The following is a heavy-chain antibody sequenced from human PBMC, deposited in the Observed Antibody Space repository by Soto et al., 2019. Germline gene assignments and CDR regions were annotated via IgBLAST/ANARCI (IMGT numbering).Heavy chain of an antibody. J-gene: IGHJ6*02. Sequence: GGSLRLSCTGSGFTFGDYAMSWSRKAPGKGLEWVGVIRSKAYGETTDYAASVKGRFTILRDDSKSTAYLQMNSLQSEDTGVYYCTRYRYTSRYSYYGMDVWGHGTTVTVSS. CDR2: IRSKAYGETT. CDR1: GFTFGDYA. D-gene: IGHD5-18*01. CDR3: TRYRYTSRYSYYGMDV. V-gene: IGHV3-49*03.